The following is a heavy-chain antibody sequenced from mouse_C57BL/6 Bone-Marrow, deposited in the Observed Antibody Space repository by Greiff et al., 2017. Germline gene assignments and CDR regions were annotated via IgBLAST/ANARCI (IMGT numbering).Heavy chain of an antibody. J-gene: IGHJ1*03. V-gene: IGHV1-54*01. CDR2: INPGSGGT. CDR3: ARSAYYYGGYFDV. CDR1: GYAFTNYL. D-gene: IGHD1-1*01. Sequence: QVQLQQSGAELVRPGTSVKVSCKASGYAFTNYLIEWVKQRPGQGLEWIGVINPGSGGTNYNEKFKGKATLTADKSSSSAYMKLSSLTSEDSAVYFCARSAYYYGGYFDVWGTGTTVTVSS.